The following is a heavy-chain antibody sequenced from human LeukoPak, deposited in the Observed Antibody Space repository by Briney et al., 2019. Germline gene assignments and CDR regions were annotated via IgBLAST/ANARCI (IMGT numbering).Heavy chain of an antibody. V-gene: IGHV4-59*01. CDR2: ICYSGST. CDR3: ARVIVGATNYYYYMDV. J-gene: IGHJ6*03. CDR1: GGSISSYY. Sequence: SETLSLTCTVSGGSISSYYWSWIRQPPGKGLEWIGYICYSGSTNYNPSLKSRVTISVDTSKNQFSLKLSSVTAADTAVYYCARVIVGATNYYYYMDVWGKGTTVTVSS. D-gene: IGHD1-26*01.